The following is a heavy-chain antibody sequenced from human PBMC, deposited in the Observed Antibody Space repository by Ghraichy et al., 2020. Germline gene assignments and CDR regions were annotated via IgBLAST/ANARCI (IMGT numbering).Heavy chain of an antibody. J-gene: IGHJ6*02. V-gene: IGHV1-58*01. CDR1: GFTFTSSA. Sequence: SVKVSCKASGFTFTSSAVQWVRQARGQRLEWIGWIVVGSGNTNYAQKFQERVTITRDMSTSTAYMELSSLRSEDTAVYYCAAGLHLNYDILTGYYLAGYYGMDVWGQGTTVTVSS. D-gene: IGHD3-9*01. CDR3: AAGLHLNYDILTGYYLAGYYGMDV. CDR2: IVVGSGNT.